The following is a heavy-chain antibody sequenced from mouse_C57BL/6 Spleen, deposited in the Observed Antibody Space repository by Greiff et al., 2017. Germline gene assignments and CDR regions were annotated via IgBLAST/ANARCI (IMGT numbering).Heavy chain of an antibody. CDR3: TRGVYGSSYDAMDY. CDR2: IDPETGGT. V-gene: IGHV1-15*01. CDR1: GYTFTDYE. J-gene: IGHJ4*01. Sequence: LQESGAELVRPGASVTLSCKASGYTFTDYEMHWVKQTPVHGLEWIGAIDPETGGTAYNQKFKGKAILTADKSSSTAYMELRSLTSEDSAVYYCTRGVYGSSYDAMDYWGQGTSVTVSS. D-gene: IGHD1-1*01.